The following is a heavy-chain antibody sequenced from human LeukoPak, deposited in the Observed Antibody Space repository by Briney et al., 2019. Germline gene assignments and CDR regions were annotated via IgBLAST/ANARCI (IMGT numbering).Heavy chain of an antibody. Sequence: SVKVSCKASGGTFSSYAISWVRQAPGQGLEWMGRIIPIFGIANYAQKFQGRVTITADKSTSTVYMELSSLRSEDTAVYYCARDLGYCSGGSCPVYWGQGTLVTVSS. CDR1: GGTFSSYA. J-gene: IGHJ4*02. CDR3: ARDLGYCSGGSCPVY. D-gene: IGHD2-15*01. CDR2: IIPIFGIA. V-gene: IGHV1-69*04.